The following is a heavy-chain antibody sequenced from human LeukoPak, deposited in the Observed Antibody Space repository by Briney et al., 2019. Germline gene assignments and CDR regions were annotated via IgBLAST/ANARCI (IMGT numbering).Heavy chain of an antibody. CDR2: ISNSGSAT. CDR3: VRGQTGRLSLDNCFDP. Sequence: GGSLRLSCAASGFTFSDYYMSWIRQAPGKGLEWVSFISNSGSATYYVDSVRGRFTISRDNTKNSLYLQMNSLRAEDTAVYYCVRGQTGRLSLDNCFDPWGHGTLVTVSS. D-gene: IGHD3-16*01. V-gene: IGHV3-11*01. J-gene: IGHJ5*02. CDR1: GFTFSDYY.